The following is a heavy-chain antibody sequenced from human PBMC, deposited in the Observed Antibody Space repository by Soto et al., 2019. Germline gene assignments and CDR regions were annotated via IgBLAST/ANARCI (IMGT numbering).Heavy chain of an antibody. Sequence: PGGSLRLSCAASGFTFSSYEMNWVRQAPGKGLEWVSYISSSGSTIYYADSVKGRFTISRDNAKNSLYLQMNSLRAEDTAVYYCASLYSSGWYYFDYWGQGTLVTGSS. CDR2: ISSSGSTI. CDR3: ASLYSSGWYYFDY. J-gene: IGHJ4*02. D-gene: IGHD6-19*01. V-gene: IGHV3-48*03. CDR1: GFTFSSYE.